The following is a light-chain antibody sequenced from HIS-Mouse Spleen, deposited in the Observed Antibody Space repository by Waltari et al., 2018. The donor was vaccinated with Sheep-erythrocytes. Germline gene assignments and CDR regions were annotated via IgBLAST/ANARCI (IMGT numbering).Light chain of an antibody. J-gene: IGKJ4*01. CDR2: WAS. V-gene: IGKV4-1*01. Sequence: DSVMTQSPDSLAVSLGERATINCKSSQSVLYSSNNKNHLAWYQQKPGHPPKLLIYWASTRESGVPDRFSGSGSGTDFTLTISSLQAEDVAVYYCQQYYSTLTFGGGTKVEIK. CDR1: QSVLYSSNNKNH. CDR3: QQYYSTLT.